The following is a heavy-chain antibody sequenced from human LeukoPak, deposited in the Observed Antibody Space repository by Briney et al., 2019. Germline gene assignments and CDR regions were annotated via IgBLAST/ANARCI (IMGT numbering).Heavy chain of an antibody. V-gene: IGHV4-31*03. CDR1: GGSISSGGY. D-gene: IGHD3-22*01. Sequence: PSQTLSLTCTVSGGSISSGGYWSWIRQHPGKGLEWIGYIYYSGTTYYNPSLKSRVTISVDTSKNQFSLKLSSVTAADTAVYYCARDKDYFDSGGAFDIWGQGTMVTVSS. CDR2: IYYSGTT. J-gene: IGHJ3*02. CDR3: ARDKDYFDSGGAFDI.